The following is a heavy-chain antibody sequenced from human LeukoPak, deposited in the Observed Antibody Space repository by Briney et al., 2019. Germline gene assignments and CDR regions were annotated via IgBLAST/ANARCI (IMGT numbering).Heavy chain of an antibody. Sequence: SETLSLTCTVSGGSINSKSLYWGWIRQPPGKRWEWIGSVYYSGTTYYNPSLKSRLSVSIDTSKNQFHLTLKSVTAADMALYYCATSGDYEEFQTWGHGTMLIVSS. D-gene: IGHD3-16*01. CDR3: ATSGDYEEFQT. V-gene: IGHV4-39*06. J-gene: IGHJ3*01. CDR1: GGSINSKSLY. CDR2: VYYSGTT.